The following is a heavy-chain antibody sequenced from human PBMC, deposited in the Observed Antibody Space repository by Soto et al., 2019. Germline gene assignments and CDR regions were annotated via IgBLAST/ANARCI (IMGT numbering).Heavy chain of an antibody. CDR1: GGSFSGYY. J-gene: IGHJ4*02. V-gene: IGHV4-34*01. CDR2: INHSGST. D-gene: IGHD6-6*01. Sequence: SETLSLTCAVYGGSFSGYYWSWIRQPPGKGLEWIGEINHSGSTNYNPSLKSRVTISVDTSKNQFSLKLSPVTAADTAVYYCARGGGYSAARPRGPIDYWGQGTLVTVSS. CDR3: ARGGGYSAARPRGPIDY.